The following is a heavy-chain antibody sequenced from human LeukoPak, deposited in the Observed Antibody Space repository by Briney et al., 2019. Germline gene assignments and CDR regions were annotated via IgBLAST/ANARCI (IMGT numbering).Heavy chain of an antibody. Sequence: PGGSPRLSCAASGFTFSSYGMHWVRQAPGKGLEWVAVISYDGSNKYYADSVKGRFTISRDNSKNTLYLQMNSLRAEDTAVYYCANPGYSSSWYVFDPWGQGTLVTVSS. J-gene: IGHJ5*02. V-gene: IGHV3-30*18. CDR2: ISYDGSNK. CDR3: ANPGYSSSWYVFDP. CDR1: GFTFSSYG. D-gene: IGHD6-13*01.